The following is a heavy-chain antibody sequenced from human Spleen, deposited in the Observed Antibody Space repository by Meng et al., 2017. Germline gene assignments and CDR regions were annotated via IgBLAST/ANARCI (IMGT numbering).Heavy chain of an antibody. CDR3: ARDPFGVGSVVVVAARPPGL. V-gene: IGHV3-48*03. CDR2: ISSSGSTI. Sequence: GESLKISCAASGFTFSSYEMNWVRQAPGKGLEWVSYISSSGSTIYYADSVKGRFTISRDNAKNSLYLQMNSLRAEDTAVYYCARDPFGVGSVVVVAARPPGLWGQGTLVTVSS. J-gene: IGHJ1*01. CDR1: GFTFSSYE. D-gene: IGHD2-15*01.